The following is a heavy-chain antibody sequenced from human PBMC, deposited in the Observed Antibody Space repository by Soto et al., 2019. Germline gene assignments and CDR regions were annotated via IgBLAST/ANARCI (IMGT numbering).Heavy chain of an antibody. CDR3: ARGSGDIVVVPAARNWFDP. CDR1: GGSFSGYY. Sequence: SETLSLTCAVYGGSFSGYYWSWIRQPPGKGLEWIGEINHSGSTNYNPSLKSRVTISVDTSKNQFSLKLSSVTAADTAVYYCARGSGDIVVVPAARNWFDPWGQGTLVTVSS. CDR2: INHSGST. J-gene: IGHJ5*02. V-gene: IGHV4-34*01. D-gene: IGHD2-2*01.